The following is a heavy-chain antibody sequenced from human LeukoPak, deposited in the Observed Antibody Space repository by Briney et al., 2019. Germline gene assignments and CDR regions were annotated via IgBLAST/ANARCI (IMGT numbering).Heavy chain of an antibody. J-gene: IGHJ4*02. CDR3: ASTHAGTYYTTFDC. V-gene: IGHV4-39*01. CDR1: GGSIISSSSY. D-gene: IGHD3-3*01. CDR2: IYYNGNT. Sequence: SETLSLTCTVSGGSIISSSSYWGWIRQPPKKGLEWIGAIYYNGNTYYNRSLRSRVTMSVDTSKNQFSLKLNSVTAAGTAVYYCASTHAGTYYTTFDCWGQGALVTVSS.